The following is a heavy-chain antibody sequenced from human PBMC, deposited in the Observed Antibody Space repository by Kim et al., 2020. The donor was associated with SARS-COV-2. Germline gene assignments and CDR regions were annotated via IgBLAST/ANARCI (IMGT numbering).Heavy chain of an antibody. CDR1: GFSFHDYA. V-gene: IGHV3-43*02. CDR2: ISADDDGA. Sequence: GGSLRLSCAASGFSFHDYAVHWVRQAPGKGLEWVSLISADDDGAFYADSVQGRFTISRDNSQNSVYLQMNSLRTDDTALYYCVKDRDATSPDYNYYAMDVGGQGTKVTDSS. D-gene: IGHD4-17*01. J-gene: IGHJ6*02. CDR3: VKDRDATSPDYNYYAMDV.